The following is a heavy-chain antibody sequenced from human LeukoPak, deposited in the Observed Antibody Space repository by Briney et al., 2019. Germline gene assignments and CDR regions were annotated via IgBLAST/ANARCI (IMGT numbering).Heavy chain of an antibody. V-gene: IGHV3-30*18. CDR3: AKGATYCSSTSCPDTFDI. J-gene: IGHJ3*02. CDR2: IWYGESNK. Sequence: PGRSLRLSCAASGFTFSNYGMNWVRQAPGKGLEWVAVIWYGESNKYYADSVKGRFTISRDNSKNKLYVQMNSLRAEDRDVYYCAKGATYCSSTSCPDTFDIWGQGTMVTVSS. D-gene: IGHD2-2*01. CDR1: GFTFSNYG.